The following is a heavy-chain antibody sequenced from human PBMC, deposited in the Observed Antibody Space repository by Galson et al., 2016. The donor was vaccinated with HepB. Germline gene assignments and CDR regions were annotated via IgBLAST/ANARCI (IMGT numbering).Heavy chain of an antibody. Sequence: QSGAEVTKPGESLKISCKASGYSFTSYWIGWVRQMPGKGLEWMGIIHPGDSDIRYSPSFKGQVTISVDTSNSTAYLQWSSLKASDTAMYYCARHDFNWNYYYYYRDVWGKGTTVTVSS. V-gene: IGHV5-51*01. CDR3: ARHDFNWNYYYYYRDV. J-gene: IGHJ6*03. CDR2: IHPGDSDI. D-gene: IGHD1-20*01. CDR1: GYSFTSYW.